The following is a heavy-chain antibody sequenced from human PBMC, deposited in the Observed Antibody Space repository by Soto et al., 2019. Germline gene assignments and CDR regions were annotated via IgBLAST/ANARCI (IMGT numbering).Heavy chain of an antibody. Sequence: QVHLVQSGAEVKKPGASVKVSCKGSGYAFTTYGITWVRQAPGQGLEWMGWINAHNGNTNYAQKLQGRVTVTRDTSTSTAYMELRSLRSDDTAGYYCARGRYGDYWGQGALVTVSS. CDR2: INAHNGNT. V-gene: IGHV1-18*01. J-gene: IGHJ4*02. D-gene: IGHD1-1*01. CDR3: ARGRYGDY. CDR1: GYAFTTYG.